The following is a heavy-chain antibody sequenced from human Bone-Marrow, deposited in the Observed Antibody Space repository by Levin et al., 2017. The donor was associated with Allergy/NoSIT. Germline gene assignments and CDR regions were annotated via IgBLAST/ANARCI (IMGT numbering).Heavy chain of an antibody. CDR3: SREATALYYFDF. J-gene: IGHJ4*02. CDR2: ISYDGSGK. D-gene: IGHD3-16*01. V-gene: IGHV3-30*03. Sequence: PGGSLRLSCRASGFNFHSFAMHWVRQAPGKGLQWVAGISYDGSGKYYTDSVKGRFTISRDQSTNTVHLQLTSLRPEDTAVYFCSREATALYYFDFWGQGTQVTVSS. CDR1: GFNFHSFA.